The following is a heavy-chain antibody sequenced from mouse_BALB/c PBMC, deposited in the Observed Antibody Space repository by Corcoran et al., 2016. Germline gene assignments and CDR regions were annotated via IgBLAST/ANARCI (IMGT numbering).Heavy chain of an antibody. CDR3: ARWDWYFDV. V-gene: IGHV14-3*02. CDR1: GFNIKDTY. Sequence: EDQLQQSGAALVKPGASAKLSCTASGFNIKDTYMHWVKQRPEQGLEWIGRIDPANGNTKYDPKFQGKATITADTSSNTAYLQLSSLTSEDTAVYYCARWDWYFDVWGAGTTVTVSS. CDR2: IDPANGNT. J-gene: IGHJ1*01.